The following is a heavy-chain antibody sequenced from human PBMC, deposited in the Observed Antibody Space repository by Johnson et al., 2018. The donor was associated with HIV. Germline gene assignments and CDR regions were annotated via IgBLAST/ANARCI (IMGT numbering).Heavy chain of an antibody. CDR1: GFTFDDYG. CDR3: AKDISPLYSSSDAFDI. CDR2: INWNGGST. D-gene: IGHD6-6*01. Sequence: VHLVESGGGVVRPGGSLRLSCAASGFTFDDYGMSWVRQAPGKGLEWVSGINWNGGSTGSADSVKGRFTISIDNAKNSLYLQMNSLRAEDTALYYCAKDISPLYSSSDAFDIWGQGTMVTVSS. V-gene: IGHV3-20*04. J-gene: IGHJ3*02.